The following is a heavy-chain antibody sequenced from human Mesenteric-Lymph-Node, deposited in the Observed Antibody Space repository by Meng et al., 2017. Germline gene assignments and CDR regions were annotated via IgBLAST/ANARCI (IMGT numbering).Heavy chain of an antibody. D-gene: IGHD3-10*01. Sequence: VQLQESGPGLVEPSQTLSLTCTVSGGSMSSGHYYWSWIRQPPGKGLEWIGYIHHSGSAYYNPSLKSRVSISVDTSKNQFSLNLNSMTAADTAVYHCLRGSGGSVWGQGTLVTVSS. CDR3: LRGSGGSV. CDR1: GGSMSSGHYY. V-gene: IGHV4-30-4*01. J-gene: IGHJ1*01. CDR2: IHHSGSA.